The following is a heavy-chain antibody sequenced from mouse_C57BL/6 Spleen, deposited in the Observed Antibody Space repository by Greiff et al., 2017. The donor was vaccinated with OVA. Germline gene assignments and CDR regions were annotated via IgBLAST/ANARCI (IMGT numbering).Heavy chain of an antibody. CDR1: GYAFSSSW. CDR3: ARSGGDGNLYAMDY. D-gene: IGHD2-1*01. CDR2: IYPGDGDT. J-gene: IGHJ4*01. Sequence: VKLVESGPELVKPGASVKISCKASGYAFSSSWMNWVKQRPGKGLEWIGRIYPGDGDTNYNGKFKGKATLTADKSSSTAYMQLSSLTSEDSAVYFCARSGGDGNLYAMDYWGQGTSVTVSS. V-gene: IGHV1-82*01.